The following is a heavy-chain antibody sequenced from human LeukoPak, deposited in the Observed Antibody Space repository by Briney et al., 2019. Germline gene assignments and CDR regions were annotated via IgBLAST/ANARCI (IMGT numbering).Heavy chain of an antibody. CDR1: GFTFASFA. CDR2: ISGGDGST. J-gene: IGHJ4*02. V-gene: IGHV3-23*01. CDR3: AKENSGTYLYYFDY. Sequence: GGSLRLSCAASGFTFASFAMSWVRQAPGKGLEWVSAISGGDGSTYYTDSVKGRFTISTDNSKNMLYLQMNSLRPEDTAVYYCAKENSGTYLYYFDYWGQRTLVTVSS. D-gene: IGHD1-26*01.